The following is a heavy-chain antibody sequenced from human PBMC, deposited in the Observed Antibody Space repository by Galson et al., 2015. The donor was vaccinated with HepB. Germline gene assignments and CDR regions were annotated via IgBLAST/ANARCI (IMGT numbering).Heavy chain of an antibody. D-gene: IGHD5-12*01. V-gene: IGHV3-49*04. CDR1: GFTFGDDA. CDR2: MKSNTYGGTT. Sequence: SLRLSCAASGFTFGDDAMSWVRQAPGRGLEWVGFMKSNTYGGTTDYAASVRGRFSVSRDDARNIVYLQMDSLKTEDTAIYYCARDPVVGYRYVGMDVWGQGTTVTVSS. J-gene: IGHJ6*02. CDR3: ARDPVVGYRYVGMDV.